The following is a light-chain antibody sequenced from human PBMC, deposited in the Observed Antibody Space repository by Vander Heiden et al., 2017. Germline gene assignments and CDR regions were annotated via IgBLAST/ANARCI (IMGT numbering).Light chain of an antibody. CDR1: QSVSNN. V-gene: IGKV3-15*01. CDR2: DAS. J-gene: IGKJ4*01. Sequence: EIVMTPSPATLSVSPGERATLTCRASQSVSNNLAWYHQKPGQAPRLLIYDASTRAPGIPARFSGSASGTEFTLTITSLQSEDFAVYYCQQYNDWPLTFGGGTKVEIK. CDR3: QQYNDWPLT.